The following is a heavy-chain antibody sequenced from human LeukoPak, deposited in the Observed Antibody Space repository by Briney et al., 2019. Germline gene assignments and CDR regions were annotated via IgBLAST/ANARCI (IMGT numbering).Heavy chain of an antibody. V-gene: IGHV3-13*01. Sequence: GGSLRLSCSASGFSFRNYDMHWVRRPTGKGLEWVSAIGTGGDTYYPGSVKGRFTVVRENAKNTLYLQMNSLRAEDTAVYYCARDSEGIAEQPDDYWGQGTLVTVSS. CDR1: GFSFRNYD. D-gene: IGHD6-13*01. J-gene: IGHJ4*02. CDR3: ARDSEGIAEQPDDY. CDR2: IGTGGDT.